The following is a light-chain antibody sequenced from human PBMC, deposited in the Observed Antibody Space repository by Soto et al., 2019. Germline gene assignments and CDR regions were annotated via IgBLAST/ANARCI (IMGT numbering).Light chain of an antibody. J-gene: IGLJ3*02. CDR2: RNN. Sequence: QAVLTQPPSASGTPGQRVTISCSGSSSNIGDNYVYWYQQLPGTAPKLLMSRNNQRPSGVPDRFSGSKSGTSASLAISGLRSEDEAAYYCAAWDGSHWVFGGGTKLTVL. CDR1: SSNIGDNY. CDR3: AAWDGSHWV. V-gene: IGLV1-47*01.